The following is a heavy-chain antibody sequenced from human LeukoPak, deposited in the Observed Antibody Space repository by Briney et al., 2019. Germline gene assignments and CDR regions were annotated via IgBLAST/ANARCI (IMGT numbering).Heavy chain of an antibody. J-gene: IGHJ4*02. CDR1: GYSFTNYW. CDR3: ARRGYCATTTCYRLFDY. Sequence: GESLKISCKGSGYSFTNYWIGWVRQMPGKGLEWMGIIYPGDSDTRYSPSFQGQVTISADKSITTAYLQWSSLKASDTAMYYYARRGYCATTTCYRLFDYWGQGTLVTVSS. CDR2: IYPGDSDT. D-gene: IGHD2-2*01. V-gene: IGHV5-51*01.